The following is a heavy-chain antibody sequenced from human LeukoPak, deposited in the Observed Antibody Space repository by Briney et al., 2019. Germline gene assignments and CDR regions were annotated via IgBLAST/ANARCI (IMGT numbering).Heavy chain of an antibody. V-gene: IGHV4-59*01. CDR2: IYYSEST. CDR1: GGSISSYY. D-gene: IGHD3-10*01. CDR3: ARGPTYGSGSYYTDY. J-gene: IGHJ4*02. Sequence: SETLSLTCTVSGGSISSYYWSWIRQPPGKGLEWIGYIYYSESTNYNPSLKSRVTISVDTSKNQFSLKLSSVTAADTAVYYCARGPTYGSGSYYTDYWGQGTLVTVSS.